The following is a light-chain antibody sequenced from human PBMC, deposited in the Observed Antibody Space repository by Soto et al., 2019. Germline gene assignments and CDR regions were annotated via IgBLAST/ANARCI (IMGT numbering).Light chain of an antibody. Sequence: EIVLTQSPATLSLSPGERATLSCRASQSLSSFLAWYQQKPGQAPRLLIYDASNRATGIPARFSGSGSGTDFTLTISSLEPEDFAVYYCQQRSNPITFGQGTRLRLN. J-gene: IGKJ5*01. CDR3: QQRSNPIT. CDR1: QSLSSF. CDR2: DAS. V-gene: IGKV3-11*01.